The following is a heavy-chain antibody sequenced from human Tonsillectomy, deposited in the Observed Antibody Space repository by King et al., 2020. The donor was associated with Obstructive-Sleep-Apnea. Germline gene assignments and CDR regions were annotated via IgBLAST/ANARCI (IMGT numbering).Heavy chain of an antibody. CDR2: INGDGTST. D-gene: IGHD5-12*01. CDR1: GFTLSSYW. CDR3: ARAQYSGYDFNGMDV. Sequence: VQLVESGGGLVQPGGSLRLSCAASGFTLSSYWMHWVRQAPGKGLEWVSRINGDGTSTTYADSVKGRFSISRDNAKNTLYLQMNSLGAEATAVYYCARAQYSGYDFNGMDVWGQGNTVTVTS. J-gene: IGHJ6*02. V-gene: IGHV3-74*01.